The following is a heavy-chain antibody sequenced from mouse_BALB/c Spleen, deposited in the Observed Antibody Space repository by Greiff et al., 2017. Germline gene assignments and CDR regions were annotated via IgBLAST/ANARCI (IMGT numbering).Heavy chain of an antibody. CDR2: IDPSDSET. CDR1: GYSFTSYW. D-gene: IGHD2-14*01. Sequence: VQLKESGPQLVRPGASVKISCKASGYSFTSYWMHWVKQRPGQGLEWIGMIDPSDSETRLNQKFKDKATLTVDKSSSTAYMQLSSPTSEDSAVYYCAEVRRRGHAMDYWGQGTSVTVSS. J-gene: IGHJ4*01. V-gene: IGHV1S126*01. CDR3: AEVRRRGHAMDY.